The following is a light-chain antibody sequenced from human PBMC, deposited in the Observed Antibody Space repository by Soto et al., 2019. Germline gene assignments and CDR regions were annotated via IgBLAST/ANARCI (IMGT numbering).Light chain of an antibody. V-gene: IGLV2-14*03. Sequence: QSALTQPASVSGSRGQSITISCTGTSSDVGGYNYVSWYQHYPGKAPKLMIYDVSNRPSGVSNRFSGSKSGNTASLTISGLQAEDEADYYCSSYTSRSTLVFGGGTKLTVL. CDR2: DVS. CDR3: SSYTSRSTLV. CDR1: SSDVGGYNY. J-gene: IGLJ2*01.